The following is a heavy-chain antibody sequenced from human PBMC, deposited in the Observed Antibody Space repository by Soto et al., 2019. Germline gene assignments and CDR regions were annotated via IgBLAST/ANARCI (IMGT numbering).Heavy chain of an antibody. Sequence: GGSLRLSCGASGFTFGSFGMSWVRQAPGKGLEWVSAISGSGGTSYYADSVRGRLTISRDNSENTLYLQINSLTAEDTAVYYCAKGPDQYTVNRHYFDSWGQGTLVTVSS. J-gene: IGHJ4*02. CDR2: ISGSGGTS. V-gene: IGHV3-23*01. CDR1: GFTFGSFG. D-gene: IGHD4-17*01. CDR3: AKGPDQYTVNRHYFDS.